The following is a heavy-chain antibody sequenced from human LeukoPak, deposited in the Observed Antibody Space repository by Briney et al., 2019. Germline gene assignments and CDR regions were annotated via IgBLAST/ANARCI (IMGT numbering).Heavy chain of an antibody. CDR1: GGSVSSGDYY. CDR2: TYYTGSA. D-gene: IGHD3-10*01. J-gene: IGHJ4*02. V-gene: IGHV4-39*02. CDR3: ARRVYGSGRQDY. Sequence: SETLSLTCTVSGGSVSSGDYYWGWIRQPPGKGLEWIGNTYYTGSAHYNPSLKSRVTISVDTSRNHFSLKLTSVTAADAAVYYCARRVYGSGRQDYWGQGTLVTVSS.